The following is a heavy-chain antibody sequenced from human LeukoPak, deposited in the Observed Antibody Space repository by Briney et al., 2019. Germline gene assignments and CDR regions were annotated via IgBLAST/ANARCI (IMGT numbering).Heavy chain of an antibody. CDR1: GFTFSDYY. J-gene: IGHJ3*02. V-gene: IGHV3-11*01. Sequence: PGGSLRLSCAASGFTFSDYYMSWIRQAPGKGLEWVSYISSSGSTIYYADSVKGRFTISRDNAKNTLYLQMNSLRAEDTAVYYCAKDGMVGATVSAFDIWGQGTMVTVSS. CDR2: ISSSGSTI. CDR3: AKDGMVGATVSAFDI. D-gene: IGHD1-26*01.